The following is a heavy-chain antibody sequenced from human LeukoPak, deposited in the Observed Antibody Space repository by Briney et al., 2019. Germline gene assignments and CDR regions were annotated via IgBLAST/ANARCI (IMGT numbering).Heavy chain of an antibody. Sequence: GGSLRLSCEASGFTFSHSLIHWVRQAPGKGLEWVAVITQDGNNKYFADSVRGRFTISRDNSRNTVYLQLKNPRTEDTAVYFCARGPAFHNSTGYFDYWGQGALVTVSS. CDR2: ITQDGNNK. D-gene: IGHD6-19*01. J-gene: IGHJ4*02. CDR3: ARGPAFHNSTGYFDY. V-gene: IGHV3-30-3*01. CDR1: GFTFSHSL.